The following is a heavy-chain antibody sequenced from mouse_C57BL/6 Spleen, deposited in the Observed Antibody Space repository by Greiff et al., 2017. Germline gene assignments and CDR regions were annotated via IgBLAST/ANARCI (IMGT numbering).Heavy chain of an antibody. CDR2: NDPETGGT. J-gene: IGHJ4*01. CDR1: GYTFTDYE. V-gene: IGHV1-15*01. CDR3: TRYYGSSENYAMDY. D-gene: IGHD1-1*01. Sequence: QVQLQQSGAELVRPGASVTLSCKASGYTFTDYEMHWVKQTPVHGLEWIGANDPETGGTAYNQKFKGKAILTADKSSSTAYMELRSLTSEDSAVYYCTRYYGSSENYAMDYWGQGTSVTVSS.